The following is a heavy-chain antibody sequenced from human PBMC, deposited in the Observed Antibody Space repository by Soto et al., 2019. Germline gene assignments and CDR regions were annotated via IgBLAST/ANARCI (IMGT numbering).Heavy chain of an antibody. Sequence: SETLSLTCTVSGGSISSYYWSWIRQPPGKGLEWIGYIYYSGSTNYNPSLKSRVTISVDTSKNQFSLKLSSVTAADTAVYYCARGDYYDILTGYYNVIRGANSNYYMDVWGKGTTVTVSS. CDR3: ARGDYYDILTGYYNVIRGANSNYYMDV. CDR2: IYYSGST. CDR1: GGSISSYY. J-gene: IGHJ6*03. V-gene: IGHV4-59*01. D-gene: IGHD3-9*01.